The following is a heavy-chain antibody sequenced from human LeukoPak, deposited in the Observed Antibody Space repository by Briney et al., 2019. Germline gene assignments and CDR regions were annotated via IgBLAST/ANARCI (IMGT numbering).Heavy chain of an antibody. D-gene: IGHD3-10*01. J-gene: IGHJ4*02. CDR1: GYTFTSYY. Sequence: ASVKVSCKASGYTFTSYYMHWVRQAPGQGLEWMGIINPSGGSTSYAQKFQGRVTMTRDTSTSTVYMELSSLRSEDTAVYYCARVKVMVRGVILYYFDYWGQGTLVTVSS. CDR2: INPSGGST. CDR3: ARVKVMVRGVILYYFDY. V-gene: IGHV1-46*01.